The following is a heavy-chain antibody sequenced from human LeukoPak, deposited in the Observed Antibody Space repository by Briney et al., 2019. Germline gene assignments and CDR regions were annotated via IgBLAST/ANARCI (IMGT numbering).Heavy chain of an antibody. D-gene: IGHD3-22*01. Sequence: ASQTLSLTCTVSGGSISSGDYYWSWIRQPPGKGLEWIGYIYYSGSTYYNPPLKSRVTISVDTSKNQFSLKLSSVTAADTAVYYCARAPMIVVAYDYWGQGTLVTVSS. CDR1: GGSISSGDYY. CDR3: ARAPMIVVAYDY. J-gene: IGHJ4*02. CDR2: IYYSGST. V-gene: IGHV4-30-4*01.